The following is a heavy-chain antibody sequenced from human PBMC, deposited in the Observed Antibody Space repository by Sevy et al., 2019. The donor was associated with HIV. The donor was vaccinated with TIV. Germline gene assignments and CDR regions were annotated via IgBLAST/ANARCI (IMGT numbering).Heavy chain of an antibody. CDR3: ARGWHHYYYYGMDV. J-gene: IGHJ6*02. CDR2: INHSGST. CDR1: GGTFSGYY. V-gene: IGHV4-34*01. Sequence: SETLSLTCAVYGGTFSGYYWSWISQPPGKGLEWIGEINHSGSTNYNPSLKSRVTISVDTSKNQFSLKLSSVTAADTAVYYCARGWHHYYYYGMDVWGQGTTVTISS.